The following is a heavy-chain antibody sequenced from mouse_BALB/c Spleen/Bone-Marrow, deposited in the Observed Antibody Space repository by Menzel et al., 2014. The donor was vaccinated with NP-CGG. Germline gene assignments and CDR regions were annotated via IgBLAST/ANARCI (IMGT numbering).Heavy chain of an antibody. D-gene: IGHD1-1*01. CDR2: IDPANGNT. CDR1: GFNIKDTY. CDR3: ASYYYGSSSFTY. V-gene: IGHV14-3*02. Sequence: DVLLVESGAELVKPGASVKLSCTASGFNIKDTYMHWVRQRPEQGLEWIGRIDPANGNTKYDPKFQGKATITADTSSNTAYLQLSSLTSEDTAVYYCASYYYGSSSFTYWGPRTMVTLSA. J-gene: IGHJ3*01.